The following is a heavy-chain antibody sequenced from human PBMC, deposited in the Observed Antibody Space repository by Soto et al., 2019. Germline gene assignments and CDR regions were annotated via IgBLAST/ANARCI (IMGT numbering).Heavy chain of an antibody. D-gene: IGHD3-22*01. CDR2: IVVGSGKS. Sequence: QMQLVQSGPEVKKPGTSGKVSCKASGFAFTNSAVQWVRQARGQRLEWIGRIVVGSGKSDSAQKFQERVTITRDMSAXTAYRELRRLRCDETDVDYWAAVPYNDEGSDNVDCWGEGTLVTVSS. V-gene: IGHV1-58*01. CDR3: AAVPYNDEGSDNVDC. CDR1: GFAFTNSA. J-gene: IGHJ4*02.